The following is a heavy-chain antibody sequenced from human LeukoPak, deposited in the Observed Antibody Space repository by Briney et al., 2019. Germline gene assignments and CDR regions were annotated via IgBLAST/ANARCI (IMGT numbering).Heavy chain of an antibody. CDR1: GFTFSSYA. J-gene: IGHJ4*02. V-gene: IGHV3-23*01. D-gene: IGHD3-22*01. Sequence: GGSPRLSCAAPGFTFSSYAMGWVRQAPGKGLEWVSAISGSGGSTYYADSVKGRFTISRDNSKNTLYLQMNSLRAEDTAVYYCAKAHYYDSSGPFDYWGQGTLVTVSS. CDR2: ISGSGGST. CDR3: AKAHYYDSSGPFDY.